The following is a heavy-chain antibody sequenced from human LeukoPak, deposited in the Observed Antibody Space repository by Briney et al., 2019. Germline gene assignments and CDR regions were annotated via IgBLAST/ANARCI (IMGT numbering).Heavy chain of an antibody. D-gene: IGHD2-15*01. V-gene: IGHV1-18*01. CDR2: ISAYNGNT. CDR3: ARAVPVAASEFDY. Sequence: GASVKVSCEASGHTFTSYGISCVRQAPGQGLEWMGWISAYNGNTNYAQKLQGRVTMTTDTSTSTAYMELRSLRSGGTAGYYFARAVPVAASEFDYWGQGTLVTVSS. CDR1: GHTFTSYG. J-gene: IGHJ4*02.